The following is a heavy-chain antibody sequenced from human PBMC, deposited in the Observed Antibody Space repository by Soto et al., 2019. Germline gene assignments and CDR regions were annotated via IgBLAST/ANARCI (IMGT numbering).Heavy chain of an antibody. D-gene: IGHD6-19*01. J-gene: IGHJ3*02. CDR3: ASLPVADVGFDI. V-gene: IGHV1-69*02. CDR2: IIPILGIA. CDR1: GGTFSSYT. Sequence: QVQLVQSGAEVKKPGSSVKVSCKASGGTFSSYTISWVRQAPGQGLEWMGRIIPILGIAKYAQKFQGRVTITADKSTSTAYMELSSLRSEDTAVYYCASLPVADVGFDIWGQGTMVTVSS.